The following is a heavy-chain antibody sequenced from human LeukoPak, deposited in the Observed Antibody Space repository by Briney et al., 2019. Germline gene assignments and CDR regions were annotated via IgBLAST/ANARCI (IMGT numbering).Heavy chain of an antibody. Sequence: ASVKVSCKASGGTFSSYAISWARQAPGQGLEWMGGIIPIFGTANYAQKFQGRVTITADESTSTAYMELSSLRSEDTAVYYCARSPLDYDSSGYYLYYFDYWGQGTLVTVSS. CDR1: GGTFSSYA. V-gene: IGHV1-69*13. CDR3: ARSPLDYDSSGYYLYYFDY. CDR2: IIPIFGTA. J-gene: IGHJ4*02. D-gene: IGHD3-22*01.